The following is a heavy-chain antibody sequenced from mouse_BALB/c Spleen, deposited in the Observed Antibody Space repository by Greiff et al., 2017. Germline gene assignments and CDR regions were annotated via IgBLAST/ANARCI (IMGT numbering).Heavy chain of an antibody. D-gene: IGHD2-4*01. J-gene: IGHJ3*01. CDR1: GFTFSNYW. Sequence: VQLKESGGGLVQPGGSMKLSCVASGFTFSNYWMNWVRQSPEKGLEWVAEIRLKSNNYATHYAESVKGRFTISRDDSKSSVYLQMNNLRAEDTGIYYCTRPNYDVFAYWGQGTLVTVSA. CDR3: TRPNYDVFAY. CDR2: IRLKSNNYAT. V-gene: IGHV6-6*02.